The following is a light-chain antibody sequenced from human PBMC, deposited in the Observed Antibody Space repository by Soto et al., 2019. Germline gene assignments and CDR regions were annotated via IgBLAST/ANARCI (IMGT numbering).Light chain of an antibody. CDR1: QDISDF. Sequence: DIQMTQSPSAMSASVGDRVTITCRASQDISDFLAWFQQKPGEVPKRLIYAASSLESGVPSRFSGSGSGTEFTLTISSLQPEGFATYYCLQNNRYPWTFGQGTKVEIK. CDR2: AAS. J-gene: IGKJ1*01. V-gene: IGKV1-17*03. CDR3: LQNNRYPWT.